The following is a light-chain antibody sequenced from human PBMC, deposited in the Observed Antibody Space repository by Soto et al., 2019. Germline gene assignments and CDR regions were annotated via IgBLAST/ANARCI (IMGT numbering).Light chain of an antibody. V-gene: IGKV3-20*01. CDR1: QSISSSF. CDR2: GAS. CDR3: QQYVRSPPSWT. Sequence: ETVLTQSPGTLSLSPGERATLSCRASQSISSSFLAWYQQKPGQAPRLLIYGASSRATGIPDRFSGSGSGTDFTLTISRLEPEDAAVYCCQQYVRSPPSWTFGQGTKVEIK. J-gene: IGKJ1*01.